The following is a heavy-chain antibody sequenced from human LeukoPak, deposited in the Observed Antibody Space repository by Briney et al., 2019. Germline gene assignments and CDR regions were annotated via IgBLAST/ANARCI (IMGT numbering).Heavy chain of an antibody. CDR1: GGSFSGYY. D-gene: IGHD6-19*01. CDR2: INHSGST. Sequence: SETLSLTCAVYGGSFSGYYWSWIRQPPGKGLEWIGEINHSGSTNYNPSLKRRVTISVDTSKNQFSLKLSSVTAADTAVYYCARVEQQWLFLYWGQGTLVTVSS. CDR3: ARVEQQWLFLY. J-gene: IGHJ4*02. V-gene: IGHV4-34*01.